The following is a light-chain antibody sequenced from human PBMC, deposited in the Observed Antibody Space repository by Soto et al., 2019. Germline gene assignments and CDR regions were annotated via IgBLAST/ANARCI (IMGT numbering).Light chain of an antibody. CDR1: QSVGSL. CDR2: RVS. CDR3: QQRGDWPPIT. J-gene: IGKJ5*01. Sequence: EVVMTQSPATLSVSPGEGATLSCRASQSVGSLVAWYQQKPGQAPRLLIYRVSTRATDIAARFTGSGSGTEFTLTISSLEPEDFAVYYCQQRGDWPPITFGQGTRLEI. V-gene: IGKV3-15*01.